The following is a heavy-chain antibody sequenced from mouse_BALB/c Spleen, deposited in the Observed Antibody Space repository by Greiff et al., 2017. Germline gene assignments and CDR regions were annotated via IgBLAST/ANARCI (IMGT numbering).Heavy chain of an antibody. V-gene: IGHV5-6-3*01. CDR2: INSNGGST. CDR1: GFTFSSYG. D-gene: IGHD2-3*01. CDR3: ARDEGYGAY. J-gene: IGHJ3*01. Sequence: EVQGVESGGGLVQPGGSLKLSCAASGFTFSSYGMSWVRQTPDKRLELVATINSNGGSTYYPDSVKGRFTISRDNAKNTLYLQMSSLKSEDTAMYYCARDEGYGAYWGQGTLVTVSA.